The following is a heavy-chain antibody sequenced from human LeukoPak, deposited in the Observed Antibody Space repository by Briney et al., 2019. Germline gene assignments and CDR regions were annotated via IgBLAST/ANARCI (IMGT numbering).Heavy chain of an antibody. CDR2: IYYSGST. J-gene: IGHJ4*02. Sequence: PSETLSLTCTVSGGSISSYYWGWIRQPPGKGLEWIGSIYYSGSTYYNPSLKSRVTISVDTSKNQFSLKLSSVTAADTAVYYCARRAAMYYYDSSGYSDYWGQGTLVTVSS. CDR3: ARRAAMYYYDSSGYSDY. CDR1: GGSISSYY. V-gene: IGHV4-39*01. D-gene: IGHD3-22*01.